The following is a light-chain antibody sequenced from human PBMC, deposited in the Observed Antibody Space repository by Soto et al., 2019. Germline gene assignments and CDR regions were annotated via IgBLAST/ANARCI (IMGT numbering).Light chain of an antibody. V-gene: IGKV3-20*01. Sequence: ETVLTQSPGTVSLSPGERATLSCRTSQSVYNDYLAWYQQKPGQAPRLLIYGVFNRATGIPGRFSGSGSGTAFTLTISGLEPEDSAVYYCQHYDGSARTFGQGTKLEIK. CDR1: QSVYNDY. CDR2: GVF. CDR3: QHYDGSART. J-gene: IGKJ2*01.